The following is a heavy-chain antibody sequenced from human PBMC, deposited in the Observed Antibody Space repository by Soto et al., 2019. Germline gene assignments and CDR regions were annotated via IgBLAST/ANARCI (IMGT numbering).Heavy chain of an antibody. Sequence: QVQLQESGPGLVKPSQTLSLTCTVSGGSISSGDYYWSWIRQPPEKGLEWIGYIYYSGSTYYNPSLQSRVTISVDTSKNPFSLKLSSVTAVDTAVYYCARLTPGYSSGWFIDYWGQGTLVTVSS. CDR2: IYYSGST. D-gene: IGHD6-19*01. CDR1: GGSISSGDYY. V-gene: IGHV4-30-4*01. J-gene: IGHJ4*02. CDR3: ARLTPGYSSGWFIDY.